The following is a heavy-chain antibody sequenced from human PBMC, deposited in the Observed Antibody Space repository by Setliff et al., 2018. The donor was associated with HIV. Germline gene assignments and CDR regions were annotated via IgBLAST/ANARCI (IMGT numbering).Heavy chain of an antibody. CDR1: GGTFSSYV. D-gene: IGHD6-19*01. V-gene: IGHV1-69*05. J-gene: IGHJ6*02. Sequence: ASVKVSCKASGGTFSSYVISWVRQAPGQGPEWMGGIIPMYGVTNYAQKFQGRVTITTDESTSTAYMELSSLRSEDTAVYACARVAHSSSYHYYGMDVWGQGTTVTVSS. CDR2: IIPMYGVT. CDR3: ARVAHSSSYHYYGMDV.